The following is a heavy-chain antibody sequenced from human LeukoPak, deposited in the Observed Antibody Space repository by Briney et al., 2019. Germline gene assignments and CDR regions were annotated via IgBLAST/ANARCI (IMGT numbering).Heavy chain of an antibody. CDR2: IYSGGST. D-gene: IGHD3-22*01. CDR3: ARDGYYYDSSGYYSFGPHY. CDR1: GFTFSSYS. V-gene: IGHV3-53*01. J-gene: IGHJ4*02. Sequence: GGSLRLSCAASGFTFSSYSMNWVRQAPGKGLEWVSVIYSGGSTYYADSVKGRFTISRDNSKNTLYLQMNSLRAEDTAVYYCARDGYYYDSSGYYSFGPHYWGQGTLVTVSS.